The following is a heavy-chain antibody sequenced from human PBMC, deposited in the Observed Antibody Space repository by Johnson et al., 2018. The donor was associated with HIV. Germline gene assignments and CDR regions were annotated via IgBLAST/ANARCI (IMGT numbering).Heavy chain of an antibody. CDR2: ISFDGNNR. V-gene: IGHV3-30*04. CDR1: GFAFSTYA. CDR3: AKGGIYYYDSSENAFDI. D-gene: IGHD3-22*01. J-gene: IGHJ3*02. Sequence: QVQLVESGGGLVKPGGSLRLSCAASGFAFSTYAMHWVRQAPGKGLEWVAVISFDGNNRYYADSVKGRFTISRDNSKNTLYLQMNSLRAEDTAVYYCAKGGIYYYDSSENAFDIWGQGTMVTVSS.